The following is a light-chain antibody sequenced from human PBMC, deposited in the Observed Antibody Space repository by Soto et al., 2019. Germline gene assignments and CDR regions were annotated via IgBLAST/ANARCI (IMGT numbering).Light chain of an antibody. CDR2: GAS. CDR1: QSVSSN. CDR3: QHCNILPLT. V-gene: IGKV3-15*01. J-gene: IGKJ4*01. Sequence: EIVMTQSPATLSLSPGERATLSCRASQSVSSNLAWYQQKPGQAPRLLIYGASTRATGIPTRFRGRGSGNSFTLTISRLHAEIVAVYHCQHCNILPLTFGGGTKVEIK.